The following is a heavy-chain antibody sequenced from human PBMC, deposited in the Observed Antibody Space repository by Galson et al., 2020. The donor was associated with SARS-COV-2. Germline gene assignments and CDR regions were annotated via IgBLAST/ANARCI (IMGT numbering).Heavy chain of an antibody. V-gene: IGHV3-23*01. J-gene: IGHJ6*02. Sequence: GGSLRLSCAASGFTFSSYAMSWVRQAPGKGLEWVSAISGSGGSTYYADSVKGRFTISRDNSKNTLYLQMNSLRAEDTAVYYCAGAQDILIGSSHYYYYGMDVWGQGTTVTVSS. CDR2: ISGSGGST. CDR3: AGAQDILIGSSHYYYYGMDV. D-gene: IGHD3-9*01. CDR1: GFTFSSYA.